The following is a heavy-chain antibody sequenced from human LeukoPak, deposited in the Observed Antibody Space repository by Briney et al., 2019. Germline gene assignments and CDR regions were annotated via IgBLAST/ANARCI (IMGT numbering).Heavy chain of an antibody. V-gene: IGHV1-69*04. CDR1: GGTFSSYA. CDR2: IIPILGIA. J-gene: IGHJ5*02. Sequence: ASVKVSCKASGGTFSSYAISWVRQAPGQGLEWMGRIIPILGIANYAQKFQGRVTITADKSTSTAYMELSSLRSVDAAVYYCAREPQGYSQGWFDPWGQGTLVTVSS. CDR3: AREPQGYSQGWFDP. D-gene: IGHD6-13*01.